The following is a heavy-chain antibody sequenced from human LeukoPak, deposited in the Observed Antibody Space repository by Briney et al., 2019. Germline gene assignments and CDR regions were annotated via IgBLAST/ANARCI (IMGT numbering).Heavy chain of an antibody. D-gene: IGHD3-22*01. CDR3: ARHLIGDSNGYYLGTYAS. CDR2: IWYDGSNK. Sequence: GRSLRLSCAASGFTFSSYGMHWVRQAPGKGLEWVAVIWYDGSNKYYADSVKGRFTISRDNSKNTLYLQMNSLRAEDTAVYYCARHLIGDSNGYYLGTYASWGQGTLVTVSS. V-gene: IGHV3-33*01. J-gene: IGHJ5*02. CDR1: GFTFSSYG.